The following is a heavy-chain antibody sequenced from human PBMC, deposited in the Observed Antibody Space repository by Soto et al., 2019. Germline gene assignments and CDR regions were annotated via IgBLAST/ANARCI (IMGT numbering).Heavy chain of an antibody. J-gene: IGHJ4*02. CDR2: ISGSGGST. CDR3: AKLSRSLITIFGVVIMGGYFDY. CDR1: GFTFSSYA. D-gene: IGHD3-3*01. V-gene: IGHV3-23*01. Sequence: PGGSLRLSCAASGFTFSSYAMSWVRQAPGKGLEWVSAISGSGGSTYYADSVKGRFTISRDNSKNTLYLQMNSLRAEDTAVYYCAKLSRSLITIFGVVIMGGYFDYWGQGTLVTVSS.